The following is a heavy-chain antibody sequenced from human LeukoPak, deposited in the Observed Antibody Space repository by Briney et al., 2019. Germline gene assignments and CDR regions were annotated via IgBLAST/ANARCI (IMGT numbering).Heavy chain of an antibody. J-gene: IGHJ5*02. D-gene: IGHD3-10*01. CDR2: IYSSGST. CDR3: ARHGEYYSGSGSLRGFDP. V-gene: IGHV4-39*01. CDR1: GGSISISTYY. Sequence: SETLSLTCTVSGGSISISTYYWGWIRQPPGKGLEWIGSIYSSGSTYYNPSPKSRVTISVDTSKNQFSLKLSSVTAADTTVYYCARHGEYYSGSGSLRGFDPSGQGTLVTVSS.